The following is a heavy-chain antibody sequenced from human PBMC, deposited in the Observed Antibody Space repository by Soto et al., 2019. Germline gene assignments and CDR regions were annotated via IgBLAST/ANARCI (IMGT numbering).Heavy chain of an antibody. V-gene: IGHV1-18*01. CDR2: TSACNGNT. CDR3: ARGGYCSGGSCYSLEAYYYYYGMDV. CDR1: GYTFTSYG. D-gene: IGHD2-15*01. Sequence: ASVKVSCKASGYTFTSYGISWVRQAPGQGLEWMGWTSACNGNTNYAQKLQGRVTMTTDTSTSTAYMELRSLRSEDTAVYYCARGGYCSGGSCYSLEAYYYYYGMDVWGQGTTVTVSS. J-gene: IGHJ6*02.